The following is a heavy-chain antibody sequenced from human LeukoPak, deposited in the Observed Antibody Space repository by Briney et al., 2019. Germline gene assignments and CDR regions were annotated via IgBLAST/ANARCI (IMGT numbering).Heavy chain of an antibody. V-gene: IGHV4-59*08. CDR3: ARMVTVFDAFDI. CDR2: TYYSGST. J-gene: IGHJ3*02. D-gene: IGHD5-18*01. Sequence: SETLSLTCTVSGGSISSYYWSWIRQPPGKGLEWIGYTYYSGSTNYNPSLKSRVTISVDTSKNQFSLKLSSVTAADTAVYYCARMVTVFDAFDIWGQGTMVTVSS. CDR1: GGSISSYY.